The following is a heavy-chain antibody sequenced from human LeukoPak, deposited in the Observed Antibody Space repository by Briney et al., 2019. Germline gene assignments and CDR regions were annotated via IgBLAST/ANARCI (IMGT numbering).Heavy chain of an antibody. V-gene: IGHV4-4*07. J-gene: IGHJ3*02. CDR2: VYTSGST. CDR1: GGSISSYY. Sequence: SETLSLTCTVSGGSISSYYWSWIRQPAGKGLEWIGRVYTSGSTHYNPSLMSRVTMSLDTSKNQFSLNLSSVTAADTAVYYCARGSGYSYGNAFDIRGQGTMVTVSS. CDR3: ARGSGYSYGNAFDI. D-gene: IGHD5-18*01.